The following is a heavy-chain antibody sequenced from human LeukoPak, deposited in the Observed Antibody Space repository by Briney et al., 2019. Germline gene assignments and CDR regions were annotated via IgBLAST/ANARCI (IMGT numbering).Heavy chain of an antibody. Sequence: ASVKVSCKASGYTFTSYGISWVRQAPGQGLEWMGWISAYNGNTNYAQKFQGRVTITADESTSTAYMELSSLRSEDTAVYYCARIKSPRYDFWSGYPNNWFDPWGQGTLVTVSS. D-gene: IGHD3-3*01. CDR1: GYTFTSYG. V-gene: IGHV1-18*01. CDR3: ARIKSPRYDFWSGYPNNWFDP. J-gene: IGHJ5*02. CDR2: ISAYNGNT.